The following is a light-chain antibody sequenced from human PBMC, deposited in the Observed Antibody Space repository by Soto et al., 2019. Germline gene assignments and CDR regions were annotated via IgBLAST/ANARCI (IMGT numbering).Light chain of an antibody. CDR1: QSISSW. J-gene: IGKJ1*01. V-gene: IGKV1-5*01. Sequence: DIQMTQSPSALSASVGDRVTLTCRASQSISSWLAWYQQKPGKAPRLLIYDASYLERGVPSRFSGSGSGTEFTLTISDLQPDDLATYYCQQYNNFWTVGPGTKVAI. CDR3: QQYNNFWT. CDR2: DAS.